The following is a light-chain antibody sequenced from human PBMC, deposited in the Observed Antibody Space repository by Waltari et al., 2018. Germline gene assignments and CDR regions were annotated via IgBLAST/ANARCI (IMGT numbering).Light chain of an antibody. Sequence: QSVLTQPPSVSGAPGQRVTISCTGGDSSISLFGVYWFQHLPGRVPKLLIYENTKRPSGVPDRFSGSKSGTSASLAIEGLQPEDEGDYYCQSYDNSLRGSLLFGGGTKVTV. V-gene: IGLV1-40*01. J-gene: IGLJ3*02. CDR3: QSYDNSLRGSLL. CDR2: ENT. CDR1: DSSISLFG.